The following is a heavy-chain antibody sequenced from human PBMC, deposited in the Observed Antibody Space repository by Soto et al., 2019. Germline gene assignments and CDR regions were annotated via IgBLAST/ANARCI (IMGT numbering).Heavy chain of an antibody. V-gene: IGHV1-2*02. CDR3: ASPYDSSADDAFDI. CDR1: GYTFTGYY. Sequence: GESLKISCKGSGYTFTGYYMHWVRQAPGQGLEWMGWINPNSGGTNYAQKFQGRVTMTRDTSISTAYMELSRLRSDGTAVYYCASPYDSSADDAFDIWGQGTMVTVSS. CDR2: INPNSGGT. D-gene: IGHD3-22*01. J-gene: IGHJ3*02.